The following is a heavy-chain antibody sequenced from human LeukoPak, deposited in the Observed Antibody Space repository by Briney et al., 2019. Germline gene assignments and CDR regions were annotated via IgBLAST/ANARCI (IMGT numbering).Heavy chain of an antibody. D-gene: IGHD6-6*01. CDR2: VNRDGSET. Sequence: SGGSLRLSCAASGFTLSNHWMTWVRQVPGRGPEWVANVNRDGSETYYLDSVKGRFTISRDNTNSVSLQMNNLKAEDTAVYYCGRSVAAPADYWGQGTLVIVSS. J-gene: IGHJ4*02. CDR1: GFTLSNHW. V-gene: IGHV3-7*03. CDR3: GRSVAAPADY.